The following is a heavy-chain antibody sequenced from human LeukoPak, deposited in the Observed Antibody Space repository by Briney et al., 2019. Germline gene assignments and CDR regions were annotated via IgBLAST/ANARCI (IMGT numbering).Heavy chain of an antibody. CDR2: INPSGGST. V-gene: IGHV1-46*01. J-gene: IGHJ4*02. D-gene: IGHD6-13*01. CDR1: GYTFTDYY. CDR3: ARASSWYYFDY. Sequence: GASVKVSCMASGYTFTDYYMHWVRQAPGQGLEWMGVINPSGGSTNHAQKFQGRVTMARDTSTSTVYMELSSLSSEDTAVYYCARASSWYYFDYWGQGTLVTVSS.